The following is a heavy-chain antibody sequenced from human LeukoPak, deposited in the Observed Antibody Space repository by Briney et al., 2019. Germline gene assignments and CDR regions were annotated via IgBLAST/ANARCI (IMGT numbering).Heavy chain of an antibody. Sequence: PGGSLRLSCEASGFTFSTYGINWVRQAPGKGLEWVSAISGSGGSTYYADSVKGRFTISRDNSKNTLWLQMGSLRAEDMAVYYCARGPPGGSSSFRAFDYWGQGTLVTVSS. CDR3: ARGPPGGSSSFRAFDY. CDR1: GFTFSTYG. V-gene: IGHV3-23*01. D-gene: IGHD6-6*01. J-gene: IGHJ4*02. CDR2: ISGSGGST.